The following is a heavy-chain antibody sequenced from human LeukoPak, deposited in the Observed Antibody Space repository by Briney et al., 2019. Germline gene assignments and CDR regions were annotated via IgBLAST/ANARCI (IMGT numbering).Heavy chain of an antibody. V-gene: IGHV3-74*01. Sequence: GGSLRLSCAASGFTFNTYGMHWVRQAPGKGLVWVSRIKSDGSSTSYADSVKGRFTISRDNAKNTVYLQMNSLRAEDTAVYYCARGALHMYYLDNWGQGTLVTVSS. D-gene: IGHD2-8*01. CDR1: GFTFNTYG. J-gene: IGHJ4*02. CDR3: ARGALHMYYLDN. CDR2: IKSDGSST.